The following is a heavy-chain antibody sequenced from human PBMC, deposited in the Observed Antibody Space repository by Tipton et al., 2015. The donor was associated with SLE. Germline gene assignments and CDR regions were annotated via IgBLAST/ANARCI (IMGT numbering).Heavy chain of an antibody. J-gene: IGHJ6*03. V-gene: IGHV4-61*02. CDR2: IYTGGFT. CDR3: ARGRYSSSSVYYYYYMDV. CDR1: GASVTSHNYY. D-gene: IGHD6-6*01. Sequence: TLSLTCTVSGASVTSHNYYWNWVRQPAGKGLEWIGRIYTGGFTYYNPSLESRVTISMDTSKNQFSLKLSSVTAADTAVYYCARGRYSSSSVYYYYYMDVWGKGTTVTVSS.